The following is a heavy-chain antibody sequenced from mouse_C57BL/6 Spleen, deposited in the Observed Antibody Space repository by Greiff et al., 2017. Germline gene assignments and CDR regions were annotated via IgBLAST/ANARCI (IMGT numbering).Heavy chain of an antibody. CDR1: GYTFTSYG. J-gene: IGHJ3*01. Sequence: VQGVESGAGLARPGASVTLSCKASGYTFTSYGISWVKQRTGQGLEWIGEIYARSGNTYYNEKLKGKATLTADKSSSTAYMELRSLTCEDSAVYFCARGAGNERFAYWGQGTLVTVSA. V-gene: IGHV1-81*01. CDR2: IYARSGNT. CDR3: ARGAGNERFAY.